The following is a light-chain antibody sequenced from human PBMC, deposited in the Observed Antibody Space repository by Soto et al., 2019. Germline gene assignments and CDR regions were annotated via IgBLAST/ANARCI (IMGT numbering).Light chain of an antibody. Sequence: SYELTQPPSVSVALGKTARITCGGNNIGGKSVHWYQQKPGQAPVLVIYYDSDRPSGIPERFSGSNSGNTATLTISRVEAGDEADYYCQVWDSSSDHVVFGGGTKLTVL. CDR2: YDS. CDR3: QVWDSSSDHVV. J-gene: IGLJ2*01. V-gene: IGLV3-21*04. CDR1: NIGGKS.